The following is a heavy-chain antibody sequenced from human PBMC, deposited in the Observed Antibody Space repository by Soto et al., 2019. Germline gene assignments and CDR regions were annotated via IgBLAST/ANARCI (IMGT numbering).Heavy chain of an antibody. CDR3: ATMSSSGYPLDY. D-gene: IGHD3-22*01. V-gene: IGHV4-61*01. J-gene: IGHJ4*02. CDR1: GGSVSSGSYY. Sequence: QVQLQESGPGLVKPSETLSLTCIVSGGSVSSGSYYWGWIRQPPGKGLEWIGFTYYTRRTSYNPSLKSRVSIAVDTSKNQFSLTLSSVTAADTAVYSCATMSSSGYPLDYWGRGTLVTVSS. CDR2: TYYTRRT.